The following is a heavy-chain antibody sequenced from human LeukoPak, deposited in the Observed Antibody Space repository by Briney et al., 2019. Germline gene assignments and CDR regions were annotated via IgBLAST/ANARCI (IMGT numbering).Heavy chain of an antibody. CDR2: IDHSGST. Sequence: PSETLSLTCAVYGGSFSGYYWSWIRQPPGKGLEWIGQIDHSGSTNYNPSLKSRVSISVNTSKNLFSLELSSVTAADTAVYFCARETDNSGYPFDYWGQGALVTVSS. CDR1: GGSFSGYY. CDR3: ARETDNSGYPFDY. D-gene: IGHD3-22*01. V-gene: IGHV4-34*01. J-gene: IGHJ4*02.